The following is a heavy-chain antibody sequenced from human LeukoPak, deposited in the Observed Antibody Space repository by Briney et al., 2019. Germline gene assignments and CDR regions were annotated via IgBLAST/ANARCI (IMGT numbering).Heavy chain of an antibody. CDR1: GGAISSYY. CDR3: ARPYSSGWSSDAFDI. J-gene: IGHJ3*02. CDR2: IYYSGST. Sequence: SETLSLTCTVSGGAISSYYWSWIRQPPGKGLEWIGYIYYSGSTNYNPSLKSRVTISVDTSKNQFSLKLSSVTAADTAVYYCARPYSSGWSSDAFDIWGQGTMVTVSS. D-gene: IGHD6-19*01. V-gene: IGHV4-59*01.